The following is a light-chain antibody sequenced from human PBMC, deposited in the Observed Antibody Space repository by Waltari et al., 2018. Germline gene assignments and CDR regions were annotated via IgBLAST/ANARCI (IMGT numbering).Light chain of an antibody. CDR2: NKN. CDR3: AAWDDSLDGLL. J-gene: IGLJ2*01. V-gene: IGLV1-44*01. Sequence: QSVLTQAPSASGTPGQRVTISCSGSSSNVGTNIVNWYQQLTGAAPRLLIYNKNQRPSGVPDRFSGSQSGTSASLAISGLQSEDEADYYCAAWDDSLDGLLFGGGTKVTVL. CDR1: SSNVGTNI.